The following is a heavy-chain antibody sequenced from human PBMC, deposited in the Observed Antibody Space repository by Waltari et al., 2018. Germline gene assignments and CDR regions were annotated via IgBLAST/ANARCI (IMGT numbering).Heavy chain of an antibody. CDR2: IIPIFGTA. Sequence: QVQLVQSGAEVKKPGSSVKVSCKASGGTFSSYAISWVRQAPGPGLEWMGGIIPIFGTANYAQKFQGRVTINTDESTSTAYMELSSLRSEDTAVYYCARDHIVVVIGQEYYYYYGMDVWGQGTTVTVSS. J-gene: IGHJ6*02. V-gene: IGHV1-69*05. CDR3: ARDHIVVVIGQEYYYYYGMDV. D-gene: IGHD2-21*01. CDR1: GGTFSSYA.